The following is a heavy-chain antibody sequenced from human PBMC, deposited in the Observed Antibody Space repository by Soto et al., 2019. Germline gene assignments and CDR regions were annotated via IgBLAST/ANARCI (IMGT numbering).Heavy chain of an antibody. Sequence: QVQLQESGPGLVKASETLSLSCTVSGHSISADYWSWIRQPAGKRLEWIGRVDASGNTNYNPSLKSRVTMSVDTSKNQFFLKVRSVTAADTAMYFCARDVGGSAVPQWFDPWGQGALVTVSS. CDR1: GHSISADY. V-gene: IGHV4-4*07. J-gene: IGHJ5*02. D-gene: IGHD6-25*01. CDR3: ARDVGGSAVPQWFDP. CDR2: VDASGNT.